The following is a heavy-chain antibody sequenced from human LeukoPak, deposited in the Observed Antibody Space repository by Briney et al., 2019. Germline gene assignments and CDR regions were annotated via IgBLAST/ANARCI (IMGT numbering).Heavy chain of an antibody. J-gene: IGHJ3*02. Sequence: GGSLRLSCAASGFTVSSNYMSWVRQAPGKGLEWVSVIYSGGSTYYSDSVKGRFTISRDNSKNTLYLQMNSLRAEDTAVYYCAREGLSDPWIQLWRAFDIWGQGTMVTVSS. D-gene: IGHD5-18*01. CDR3: AREGLSDPWIQLWRAFDI. V-gene: IGHV3-53*01. CDR2: IYSGGST. CDR1: GFTVSSNY.